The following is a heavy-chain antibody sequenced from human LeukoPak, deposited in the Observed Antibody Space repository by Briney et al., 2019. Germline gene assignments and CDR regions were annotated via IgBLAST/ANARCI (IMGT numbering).Heavy chain of an antibody. J-gene: IGHJ4*02. CDR1: GFSVSSIY. D-gene: IGHD6-19*01. CDR3: TKLKGWYGDGYFDY. Sequence: GGSLRLSCAASGFSVSSIYMSWVRHPAGEGLEWVSVIYSGGTTFYADSVKGRFTISRDNSKNTLYLQMNSLRPDDTAVYYCTKLKGWYGDGYFDYWGPGILVTVSS. V-gene: IGHV3-53*01. CDR2: IYSGGTT.